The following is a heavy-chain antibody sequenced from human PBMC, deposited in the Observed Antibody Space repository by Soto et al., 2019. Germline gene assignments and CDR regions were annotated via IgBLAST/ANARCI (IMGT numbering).Heavy chain of an antibody. CDR2: INPNSGGT. CDR3: AKGHGPGNYGMDV. CDR1: GYTFTGYY. V-gene: IGHV1-2*02. J-gene: IGHJ6*02. Sequence: ASVKVSCKASGYTFTGYYMHWVRQAPGQGLEWMGWINPNSGGTNYAQKFQGRVTMTRDTSISTAYMELNSLRAEDTAVYFCAKGHGPGNYGMDVWGPGTTVTVSS.